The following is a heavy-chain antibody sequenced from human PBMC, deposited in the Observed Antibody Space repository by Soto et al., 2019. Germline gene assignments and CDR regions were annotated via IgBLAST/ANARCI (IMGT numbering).Heavy chain of an antibody. CDR3: AIVGRYYDSSGYSVDF. J-gene: IGHJ4*02. D-gene: IGHD3-22*01. Sequence: QVQLQESGPGLVKPSETLSLTCTVSGGSISSYYWSWIRQPPGKGLEWMGYISYGGSTNYNPSLKSRATISVDTSKNHLTLKLSSVTAADTAVYYCAIVGRYYDSSGYSVDFWGQGTLVTVSS. V-gene: IGHV4-59*01. CDR2: ISYGGST. CDR1: GGSISSYY.